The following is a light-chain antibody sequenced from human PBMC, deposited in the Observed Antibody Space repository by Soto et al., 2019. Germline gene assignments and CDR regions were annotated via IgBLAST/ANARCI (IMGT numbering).Light chain of an antibody. V-gene: IGLV1-40*01. J-gene: IGLJ2*01. CDR3: QSYDSSLSVVV. CDR2: GNS. Sequence: QSVLTQPPSVSGAPGQRVTISCTGSSSNIGAGYDVHWYQQLPGTAPKLLIYGNSNRPSGVPDRFSGSKSGTSASLAITGLQDEDEADYYCQSYDSSLSVVVFGGGTKLTVL. CDR1: SSNIGAGYD.